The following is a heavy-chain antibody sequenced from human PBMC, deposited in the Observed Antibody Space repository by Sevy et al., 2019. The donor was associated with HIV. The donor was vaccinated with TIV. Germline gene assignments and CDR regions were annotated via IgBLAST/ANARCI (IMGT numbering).Heavy chain of an antibody. V-gene: IGHV3-11*01. Sequence: GGSLRLSCAASGFTFSDYYMSWIRQAPGKGLEWVSYISSSGSTIYYADSVKGRFTISRDNAKNSLYLQMNSLRAEDTAVYYCARDSAPHWNYYYYYGMDVWGKGTTVTVS. CDR1: GFTFSDYY. CDR3: ARDSAPHWNYYYYYGMDV. J-gene: IGHJ6*04. CDR2: ISSSGSTI. D-gene: IGHD1-1*01.